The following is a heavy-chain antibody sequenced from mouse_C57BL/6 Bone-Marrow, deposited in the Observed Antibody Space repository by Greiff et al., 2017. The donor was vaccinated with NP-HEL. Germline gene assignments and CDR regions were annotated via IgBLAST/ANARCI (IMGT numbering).Heavy chain of an antibody. V-gene: IGHV5-12*01. CDR1: GFTFSDYY. Sequence: EVQGVESGGGLVQPGGSLKLSCAASGFTFSDYYMYWVRQTPEKRLEWVAYISNGGGSTYYPDTVKGRFTISRDNAKNTLYLQMSRLKSEDTAMYYCARHGGNTWFAYWGQGTLVTVSA. CDR3: ARHGGNTWFAY. D-gene: IGHD2-1*01. CDR2: ISNGGGST. J-gene: IGHJ3*01.